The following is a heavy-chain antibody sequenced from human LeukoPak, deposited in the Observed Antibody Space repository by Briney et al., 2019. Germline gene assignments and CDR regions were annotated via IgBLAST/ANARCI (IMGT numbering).Heavy chain of an antibody. CDR3: GRVFSFGVVTTHYIDY. V-gene: IGHV4-30-4*08. D-gene: IGHD3-3*01. Sequence: SETLSLTCTVSGGSISSGDYYWSWIRHPPGKGLEWIGYIYYSGSTYYNPSLKSRVTISVDTSKNQFSLKLSSVTAADTAVYYCGRVFSFGVVTTHYIDYWGQGTLVTVSS. CDR2: IYYSGST. J-gene: IGHJ4*02. CDR1: GGSISSGDYY.